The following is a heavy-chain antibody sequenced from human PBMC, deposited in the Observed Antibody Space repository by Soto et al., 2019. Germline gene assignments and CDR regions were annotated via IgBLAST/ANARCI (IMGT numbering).Heavy chain of an antibody. J-gene: IGHJ4*02. CDR2: IYHSGST. Sequence: QVQLQESGPRLVEASQTLSLTCTVSNASITSSGYYWSWVRQPPGKRLEWIGYIYHSGSTFYSPSLQSLLTMSVDTSKNQFSLTLRSVTAADTAVYHCARMSGTYYGPDYWGQGTLVTVSS. CDR3: ARMSGTYYGPDY. V-gene: IGHV4-31*01. D-gene: IGHD1-26*01. CDR1: NASITSSGYY.